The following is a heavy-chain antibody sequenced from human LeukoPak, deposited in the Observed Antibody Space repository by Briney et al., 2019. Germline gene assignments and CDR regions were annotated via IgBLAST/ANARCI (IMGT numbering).Heavy chain of an antibody. Sequence: SETLSLTCTVSGGSISSYYWSWIRQPPGKGLEWIGYIYYSGSTNYNPSLKSRVTISVDTSKNLFSLKLSSVTAADTAVYYCARQIHCYDSSGYSADDAFDIWGQGTMVTVSS. D-gene: IGHD3-22*01. V-gene: IGHV4-59*08. J-gene: IGHJ3*02. CDR3: ARQIHCYDSSGYSADDAFDI. CDR1: GGSISSYY. CDR2: IYYSGST.